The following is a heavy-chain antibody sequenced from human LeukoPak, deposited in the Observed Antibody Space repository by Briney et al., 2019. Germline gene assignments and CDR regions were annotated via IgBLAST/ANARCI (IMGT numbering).Heavy chain of an antibody. CDR1: NDSINNYY. V-gene: IGHV4-59*12. CDR3: AREPYGSGNNWFDP. Sequence: SETLSLTCTVSNDSINNYYWSWIRQPPGKGLEWIGYIYYSGSTYYNPSLKSRVTISVDTSKNQFSLKLSSVTAADTAVYYCAREPYGSGNNWFDPWGQGTLVTVSS. D-gene: IGHD3-10*01. J-gene: IGHJ5*02. CDR2: IYYSGST.